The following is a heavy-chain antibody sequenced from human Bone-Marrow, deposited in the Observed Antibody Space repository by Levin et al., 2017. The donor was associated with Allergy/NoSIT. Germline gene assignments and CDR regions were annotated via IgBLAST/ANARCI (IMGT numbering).Heavy chain of an antibody. V-gene: IGHV1-8*01. Sequence: ASVKVSCKASGYTFTSYDINWVRQATGQGLEWMGWMNPNSGNTGYAQKFQGRVTMTRNTSISTAYMELSSLRSEDTAVYYCAVTHVVYYGMDVWGQGTTVTVSS. J-gene: IGHJ6*02. CDR3: AVTHVVYYGMDV. CDR1: GYTFTSYD. CDR2: MNPNSGNT. D-gene: IGHD2-15*01.